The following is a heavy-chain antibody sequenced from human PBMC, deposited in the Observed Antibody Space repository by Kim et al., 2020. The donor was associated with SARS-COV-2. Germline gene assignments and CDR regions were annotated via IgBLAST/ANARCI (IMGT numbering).Heavy chain of an antibody. CDR2: IGGSAEIT. V-gene: IGHV3-23*01. CDR1: GFTFSSSA. D-gene: IGHD2-15*01. CDR3: ARGRLYCKDGMDV. Sequence: GGSLRLSCAASGFTFSSSAMCWVRQAPGKGLEWVSTIGGSAEITSYADSVKGRFIVSRDNSKNTLYLQMNSLRAEDTAGYFCARGRLYCKDGMDVWGQGT. J-gene: IGHJ6*02.